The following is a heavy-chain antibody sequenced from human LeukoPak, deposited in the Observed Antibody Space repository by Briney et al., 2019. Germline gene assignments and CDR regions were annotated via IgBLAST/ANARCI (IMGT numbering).Heavy chain of an antibody. V-gene: IGHV3-11*05. J-gene: IGHJ2*01. CDR3: VKGRRSCNSASCHLWYFDL. CDR2: ISASSNYK. CDR1: GFTFSDYY. D-gene: IGHD2-2*01. Sequence: GGSLRLSCAASGFTFSDYYFSWIRQAPGKGLEWISQISASSNYKYYADSVKGRFTISRDNSKNTLFLQMSSLTAEDTAVYFCVKGRRSCNSASCHLWYFDLWGRGTLVSVSS.